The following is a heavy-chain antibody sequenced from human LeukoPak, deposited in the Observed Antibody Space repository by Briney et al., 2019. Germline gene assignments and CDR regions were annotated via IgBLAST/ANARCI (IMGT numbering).Heavy chain of an antibody. CDR2: ISSSSSTI. D-gene: IGHD3-22*01. V-gene: IGHV3-48*01. Sequence: GGSLRLSCAASGLTFSSYSMNWVRQAPGKGLEWVSYISSSSSTIYYADSVKGRFTISRDNAKNSLYLQMNSLRAEDTAVYYCARDGPRTYYYDSSGHNGAFDIWGQGTMVTVSS. CDR1: GLTFSSYS. J-gene: IGHJ3*02. CDR3: ARDGPRTYYYDSSGHNGAFDI.